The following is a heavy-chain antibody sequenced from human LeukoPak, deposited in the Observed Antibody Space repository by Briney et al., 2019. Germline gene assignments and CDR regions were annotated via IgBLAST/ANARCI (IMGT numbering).Heavy chain of an antibody. CDR1: GYSFTTYW. J-gene: IGHJ4*02. Sequence: GESLKISCKGSGYSFTTYWIGWVRQMPGKGLEWMGTIDPSDSDTNYSPSFQGHVTISVDKSISTAYLQWSLKASDTAMYYCARHSISCSGDRCHALGFFDYWGQGTLVTVSS. CDR3: ARHSISCSGDRCHALGFFDY. V-gene: IGHV5-10-1*01. CDR2: IDPSDSDT. D-gene: IGHD2-15*01.